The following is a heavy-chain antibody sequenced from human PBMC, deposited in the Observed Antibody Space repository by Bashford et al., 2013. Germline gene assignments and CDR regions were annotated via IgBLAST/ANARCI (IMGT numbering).Heavy chain of an antibody. Sequence: VRQAPGQGLEWMGVINPSGSSTTYAQRFQGRVTMTRDTSTTTVYMELSSLRSEDTAVYFCVGAATTKLGAFDIWGQGTLVTVSS. CDR2: INPSGSST. J-gene: IGHJ3*02. CDR3: VGAATTKLGAFDI. V-gene: IGHV1-46*01. D-gene: IGHD4-17*01.